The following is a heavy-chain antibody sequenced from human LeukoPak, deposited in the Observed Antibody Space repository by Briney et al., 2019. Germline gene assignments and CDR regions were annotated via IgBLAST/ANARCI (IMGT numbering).Heavy chain of an antibody. CDR2: THYRVST. V-gene: IGHV4-59*11. Sequence: SGTLSHTPTVSRGSTSDHNWGWIPQPPRGGLGYVGHTHYRVSTDPTPSPKCRVTISVDTSKNQLSLRLSSVTAADTAVFYSAKFGNYAVHVSYSYYDLDVWGKGTTVTVSS. J-gene: IGHJ6*03. D-gene: IGHD1-7*01. CDR1: RGSTSDHN. CDR3: AKFGNYAVHVSYSYYDLDV.